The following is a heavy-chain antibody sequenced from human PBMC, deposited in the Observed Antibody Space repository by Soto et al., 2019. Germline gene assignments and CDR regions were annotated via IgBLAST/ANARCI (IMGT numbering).Heavy chain of an antibody. CDR2: IKSRTDGGTT. CDR3: TTDPPYYDTSRSYFNY. D-gene: IGHD3-22*01. V-gene: IGHV3-15*07. CDR1: GFTFSNAW. Sequence: GGSLRLSCAASGFTFSNAWMNWVRQAPGKGLEWLGRIKSRTDGGTTDYAAPVKGRITISRDDSKNTVFLQKSNQKTEDTAVYYCTTDPPYYDTSRSYFNYWGQGT. J-gene: IGHJ4*02.